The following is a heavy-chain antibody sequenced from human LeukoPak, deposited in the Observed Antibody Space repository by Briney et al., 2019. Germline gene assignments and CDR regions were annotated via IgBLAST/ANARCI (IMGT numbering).Heavy chain of an antibody. CDR1: GFTFSSYG. CDR3: AKDGSAYYYYGMYV. J-gene: IGHJ6*02. V-gene: IGHV3-30*18. CDR2: ISYDGNNK. Sequence: PGGSLRLSCAASGFTFSSYGMHWLRQAPGKGLEWVAVISYDGNNKYSADSVKGRFTIYRDNSMTTLYLQMNSLRAEDTAVYYCAKDGSAYYYYGMYVWGQGTTVTVSS. D-gene: IGHD1-1*01.